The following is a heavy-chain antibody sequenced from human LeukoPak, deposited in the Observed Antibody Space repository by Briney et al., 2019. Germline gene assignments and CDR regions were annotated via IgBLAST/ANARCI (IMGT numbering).Heavy chain of an antibody. Sequence: SETLSLTCTVSGGSISSGGYYWSWICQHPGKGLEWIGYIYYSGSTYYNPSLKSRVTISVGTSKNQFSLKLSSVTAADTAVYYCARVIDGWYEDYWGQGTLVTVSS. J-gene: IGHJ4*02. V-gene: IGHV4-31*03. CDR1: GGSISSGGYY. CDR3: ARVIDGWYEDY. CDR2: IYYSGST. D-gene: IGHD6-19*01.